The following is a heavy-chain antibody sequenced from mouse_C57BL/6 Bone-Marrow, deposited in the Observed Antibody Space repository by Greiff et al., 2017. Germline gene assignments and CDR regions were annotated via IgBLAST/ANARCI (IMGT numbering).Heavy chain of an antibody. CDR3: ARYRIPGYGYAMDY. J-gene: IGHJ4*01. D-gene: IGHD3-1*01. CDR2: IDPNSGGT. CDR1: GYTFTSYW. V-gene: IGHV1-72*01. Sequence: QVQLQQSGAELVKPGASVKLSCKASGYTFTSYWMHWVKQRPGRGLEWIGRIDPNSGGTKYNEKFKSKATLTVDKPSSTAYMQLSSLTSEDSAVYYCARYRIPGYGYAMDYWGQGTSVTVSS.